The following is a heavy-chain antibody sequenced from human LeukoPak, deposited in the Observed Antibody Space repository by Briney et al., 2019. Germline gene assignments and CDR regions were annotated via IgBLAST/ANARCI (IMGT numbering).Heavy chain of an antibody. D-gene: IGHD5-12*01. CDR3: TRDLVDIVATPYYYYYMDV. Sequence: GGSLRLSCTASGFTFGDYAMSWVRQAPGKGLEWVGFIRSKAYGGTTEYAASVKGRFTISRDDSKSIAYLQMNSLKTEDTAVYYCTRDLVDIVATPYYYYYMDVWGKGTTVTISS. CDR1: GFTFGDYA. V-gene: IGHV3-49*04. CDR2: IRSKAYGGTT. J-gene: IGHJ6*03.